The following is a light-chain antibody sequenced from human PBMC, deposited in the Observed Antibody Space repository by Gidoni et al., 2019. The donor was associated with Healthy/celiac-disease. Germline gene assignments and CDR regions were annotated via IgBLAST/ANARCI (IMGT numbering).Light chain of an antibody. J-gene: IGKJ5*01. Sequence: EIVLTQSPATLSLSHGERATLSCRASQSVSSYLAWYQQKPGQAPRLLSYNAANRATGIPARFSGSGSGTDFTLTISSLEPEDFAVYYCQQRSNLITFGQGTRLEIK. CDR3: QQRSNLIT. V-gene: IGKV3-11*01. CDR2: NAA. CDR1: QSVSSY.